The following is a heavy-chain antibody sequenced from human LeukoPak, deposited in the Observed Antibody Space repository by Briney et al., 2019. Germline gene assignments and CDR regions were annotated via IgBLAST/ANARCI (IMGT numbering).Heavy chain of an antibody. CDR3: ARAQDSNTVVTPLDY. J-gene: IGHJ4*02. D-gene: IGHD4-23*01. CDR1: GGSISSGDYY. V-gene: IGHV4-30-4*01. Sequence: SETLSLTCTVSGGSISSGDYYWSWIRQPPGKGLEWIGYIYYSGSTYYNPSLKSRVTISVDTSKNQFSLKLSSVTAADTAVYYCARAQDSNTVVTPLDYWGQGTLVTVSS. CDR2: IYYSGST.